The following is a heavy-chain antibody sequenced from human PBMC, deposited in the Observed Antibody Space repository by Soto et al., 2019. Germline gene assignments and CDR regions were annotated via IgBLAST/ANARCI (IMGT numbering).Heavy chain of an antibody. CDR3: ARDPSPVPVGHGTIGRFDT. CDR1: GGSIRNFY. J-gene: IGHJ5*02. V-gene: IGHV4-59*01. CDR2: IYYSGST. D-gene: IGHD2-2*01. Sequence: QVQLQESGPGLVKPSETLSLTCTVSGGSIRNFYWSWIRPPPGKGLEWIGYIYYSGSTNYNPSRNRRVNTPVDTSNKPFSLQLDSVTAADTAVYYCARDPSPVPVGHGTIGRFDTWGERTRITVSS.